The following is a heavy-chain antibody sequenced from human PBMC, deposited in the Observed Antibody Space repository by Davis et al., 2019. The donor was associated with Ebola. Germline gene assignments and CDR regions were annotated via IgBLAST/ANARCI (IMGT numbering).Heavy chain of an antibody. D-gene: IGHD3-3*01. Sequence: MPGGSLRLSCAVSGGSISSGGYYWSWIRQPPGKGLEWIGEINHSGSTNYNPSLKSRVTISVDTSKNQFSLKLSSVTAADTAVYYCARGFGVVIISWFDPWGQGTLVTVSS. CDR3: ARGFGVVIISWFDP. V-gene: IGHV4-34*01. CDR2: INHSGST. J-gene: IGHJ5*02. CDR1: GGSISSGGYY.